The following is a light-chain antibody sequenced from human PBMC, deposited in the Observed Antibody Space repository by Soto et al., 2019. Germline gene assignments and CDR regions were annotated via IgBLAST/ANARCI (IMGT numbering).Light chain of an antibody. CDR3: KSYAGSNTYV. CDR2: EVV. V-gene: IGLV2-8*01. CDR1: KNDIGVYDF. J-gene: IGLJ1*01. Sequence: LTQPPSSSGSPGQSVTISCTGTKNDIGVYDFVSWYQHHPGKAPRLIIYEVVQRPSGVPDRFSGSKSGNTASLTVSGLQAADEADYFCKSYAGSNTYVFGSGPKDNV.